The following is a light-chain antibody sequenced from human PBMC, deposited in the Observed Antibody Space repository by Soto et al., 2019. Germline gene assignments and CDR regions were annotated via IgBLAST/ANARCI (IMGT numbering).Light chain of an antibody. CDR1: QSVSSY. CDR2: YAA. V-gene: IGKV3-11*01. CDR3: PQRSSRPGP. J-gene: IGKJ1*01. Sequence: IVWTQSPDTMSLSPGERAALSCRASQSVSSYLAWYQQKPGQAPRLLIYYAANRATGIPARSGGSGSGTDFTLTISSLEPEDFAVYYCPQRSSRPGPSGQ.